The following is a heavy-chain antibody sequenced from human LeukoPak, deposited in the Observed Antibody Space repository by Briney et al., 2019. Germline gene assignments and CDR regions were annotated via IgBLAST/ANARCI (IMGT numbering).Heavy chain of an antibody. Sequence: NSSETLSLTCTVSGGSISSSSYYWGWIRQPPGKGLEWIGSIYYSGSTYYNPSLKSRVTISVDTSKNQFSLKLSSVTAADTAVYYCARHTTIFEVTFDYWGQGTLVTVSS. J-gene: IGHJ4*02. CDR1: GGSISSSSYY. V-gene: IGHV4-39*01. D-gene: IGHD3-3*01. CDR2: IYYSGST. CDR3: ARHTTIFEVTFDY.